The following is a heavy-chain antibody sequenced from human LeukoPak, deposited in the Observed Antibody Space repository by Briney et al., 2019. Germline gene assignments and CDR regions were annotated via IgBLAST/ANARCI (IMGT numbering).Heavy chain of an antibody. CDR3: ARCGQWLRYFDY. CDR1: GYTFTSYD. CDR2: MNPNSGNT. V-gene: IGHV1-8*01. J-gene: IGHJ4*02. Sequence: ASVKVSCKASGYTFTSYDINWVRQATGQGLEWMGWMNPNSGNTGYAQKFQGRVTMTRNTSISTAYMELSSLRSEDTAVYYCARCGQWLRYFDYWGQGTLVTVSS. D-gene: IGHD6-19*01.